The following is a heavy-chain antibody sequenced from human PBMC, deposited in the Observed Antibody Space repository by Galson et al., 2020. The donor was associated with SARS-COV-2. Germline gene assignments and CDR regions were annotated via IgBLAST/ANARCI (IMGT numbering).Heavy chain of an antibody. V-gene: IGHV4-4*07. J-gene: IGHJ4*02. Sequence: SETLSLTCTVSGGSISSYYWSWIRQPAGKGLEWIGRIYTSGSTNYNPSLKSRVTMSVDTSKNQFSLKLSSVTAADTAVYYCARDWTYCSSTSCYTVGYFDYWGQGTLVTVSS. CDR3: ARDWTYCSSTSCYTVGYFDY. CDR1: GGSISSYY. D-gene: IGHD2-2*02. CDR2: IYTSGST.